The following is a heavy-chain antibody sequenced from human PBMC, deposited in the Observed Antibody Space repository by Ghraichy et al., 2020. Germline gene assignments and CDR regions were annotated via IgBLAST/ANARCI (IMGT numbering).Heavy chain of an antibody. J-gene: IGHJ6*03. V-gene: IGHV4-61*02. CDR2: IYTSGST. Sequence: SETLSLTCTVSGGSISSGSYYWSWIRQPAGKGLEWIGRIYTSGSTNYNPSLKSRVTISVDTSKNQFSLKLSSVTAADTAVYYCARDRIYKLYYYYMDVWGKGTTVTVSS. D-gene: IGHD5-12*01. CDR1: GGSISSGSYY. CDR3: ARDRIYKLYYYYMDV.